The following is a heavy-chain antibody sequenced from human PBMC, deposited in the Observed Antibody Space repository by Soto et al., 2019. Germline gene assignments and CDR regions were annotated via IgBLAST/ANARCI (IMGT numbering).Heavy chain of an antibody. CDR2: TSGGGLA. Sequence: EVQLLESGGGLVEPGGSLRLSCAGSGFIFNTYAMSWVRQAPGKGLEWVSGTSGGGLAHYADSVRGRFTISRDNSKNTLYLQMNSLKGEDTAVYYCAKDRDIVRGWFDPWGLGTPVTVSS. D-gene: IGHD2-15*01. J-gene: IGHJ5*02. V-gene: IGHV3-23*01. CDR1: GFIFNTYA. CDR3: AKDRDIVRGWFDP.